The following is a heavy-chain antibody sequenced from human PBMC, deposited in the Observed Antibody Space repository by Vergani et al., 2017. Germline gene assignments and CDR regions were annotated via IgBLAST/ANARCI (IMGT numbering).Heavy chain of an antibody. Sequence: EVQLVESGGGLVQPGGSLRLSCGVSGFTFSSYEMNWVRQAPGKGLEWISYTSSSGRTRYYTDSVRGRFTISRDNAKNSLYLQMNSLRAEDTAVYYCAREVMGSVGATSWFDPWGQGTRVTVSS. D-gene: IGHD1-26*01. CDR3: AREVMGSVGATSWFDP. CDR1: GFTFSSYE. CDR2: TSSSGRTR. J-gene: IGHJ5*02. V-gene: IGHV3-48*03.